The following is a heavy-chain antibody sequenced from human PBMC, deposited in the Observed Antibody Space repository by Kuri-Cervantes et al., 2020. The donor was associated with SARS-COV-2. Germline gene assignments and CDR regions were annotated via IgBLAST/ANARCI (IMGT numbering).Heavy chain of an antibody. D-gene: IGHD2-2*02. CDR1: GGSISSYY. V-gene: IGHV4-59*08. J-gene: IGHJ4*02. Sequence: GSLRLSCAVYGGSISSYYWSWIRQPPGKGLEWIGYIYYSGSTNYNPSLKSRVTISVDTSKNQFSLKLSSVTAADTAVYYCARHSGYCSSTSCYTPEYFDYWGQGTLVTVST. CDR2: IYYSGST. CDR3: ARHSGYCSSTSCYTPEYFDY.